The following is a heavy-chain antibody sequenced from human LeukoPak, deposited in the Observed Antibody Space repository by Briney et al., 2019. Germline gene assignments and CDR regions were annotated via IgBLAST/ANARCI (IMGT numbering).Heavy chain of an antibody. D-gene: IGHD6-6*01. Sequence: SETLSLTCTVSGGSISSYYWSWIRQPPGKGLEWIGYIYYSGSTYYNPSLKSRVTISVDTSKNQLSLKLSSVTAADTAVYYCARGVAARPLDYWGQGTLVTVSS. CDR2: IYYSGST. J-gene: IGHJ4*02. CDR3: ARGVAARPLDY. V-gene: IGHV4-59*12. CDR1: GGSISSYY.